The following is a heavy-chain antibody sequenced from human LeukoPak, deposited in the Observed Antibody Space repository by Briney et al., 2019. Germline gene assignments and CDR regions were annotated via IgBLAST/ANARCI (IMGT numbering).Heavy chain of an antibody. Sequence: SETLSLTCTVSGGSIRSYYWSWIRQPPGKGLEWVGYIFYSGTTDSNPSLKSRVTISVDTSKNQFSLKLSSVTAADTAVYYCARHSSIYYDFDYWGQGTLVTVSS. D-gene: IGHD6-13*01. CDR1: GGSIRSYY. CDR2: IFYSGTT. V-gene: IGHV4-59*08. CDR3: ARHSSIYYDFDY. J-gene: IGHJ4*02.